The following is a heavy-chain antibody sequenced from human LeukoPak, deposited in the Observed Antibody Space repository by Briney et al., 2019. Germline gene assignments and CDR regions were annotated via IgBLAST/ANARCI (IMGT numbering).Heavy chain of an antibody. CDR2: ISAYNGNT. CDR1: GYTFTSYG. D-gene: IGHD6-19*01. Sequence: ASVKVSCKASGYTFTSYGISWVRQAPGQGLEWMGWISAYNGNTNYAQKLQGRVTMTTDTSTSTAYMELRSLRSDDTAVYYCARRPVSGWRWEYYFDYWGQETLVTVSS. CDR3: ARRPVSGWRWEYYFDY. J-gene: IGHJ4*02. V-gene: IGHV1-18*01.